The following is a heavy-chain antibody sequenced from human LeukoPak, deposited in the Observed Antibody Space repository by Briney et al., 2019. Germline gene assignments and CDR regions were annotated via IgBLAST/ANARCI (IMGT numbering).Heavy chain of an antibody. CDR3: ARYGGNQSFDY. V-gene: IGHV4-34*01. Sequence: PSETLSLTCAVYGGSFSGYYWSWIRQPPGKGLEWIGEINHSGSTNYNPSLKSRVTISVDRSKNQFSLKLSSVTAADTAVYYCARYGGNQSFDYWGQGTLVTVSS. J-gene: IGHJ4*02. CDR1: GGSFSGYY. CDR2: INHSGST. D-gene: IGHD4-23*01.